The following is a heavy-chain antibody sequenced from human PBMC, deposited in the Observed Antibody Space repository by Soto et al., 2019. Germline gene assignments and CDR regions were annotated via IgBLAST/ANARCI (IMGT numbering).Heavy chain of an antibody. V-gene: IGHV1-18*01. Sequence: ASVKVSWKASGYTFTSYGITWVRQAPGQGLEWMGWISPYNGNTNYAQKLQGRVTMTTDTSTSTAYMELRSLRSDDTAVYYCARAVDYYDSSGYYTPEYFHHWGQGTLVTVSS. CDR1: GYTFTSYG. D-gene: IGHD3-22*01. J-gene: IGHJ1*01. CDR2: ISPYNGNT. CDR3: ARAVDYYDSSGYYTPEYFHH.